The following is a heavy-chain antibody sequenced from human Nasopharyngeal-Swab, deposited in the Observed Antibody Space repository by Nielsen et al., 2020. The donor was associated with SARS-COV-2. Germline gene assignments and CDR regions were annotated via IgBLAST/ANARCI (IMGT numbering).Heavy chain of an antibody. CDR2: ISGGDSTT. Sequence: GESLKISCAASGFTFSDYPMSWVRQAPGKGLAWVSTISGGDSTTYHADSVKGRFTISRDNAKNSLYLQMNSLRAEDTALYHCARVDRAAAGTLDYWGQGTLVTVSS. D-gene: IGHD6-13*01. CDR1: GFTFSDYP. V-gene: IGHV3-23*01. CDR3: ARVDRAAAGTLDY. J-gene: IGHJ4*02.